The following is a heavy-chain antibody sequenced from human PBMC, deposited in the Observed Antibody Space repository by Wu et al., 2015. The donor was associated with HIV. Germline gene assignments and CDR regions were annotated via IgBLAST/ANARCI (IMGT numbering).Heavy chain of an antibody. CDR3: ARGSNNAEGIVVVTGWFDP. J-gene: IGHJ5*02. CDR1: GYTFTSYD. V-gene: IGHV1-8*03. Sequence: QVQLVQSGAEVKKPGASVKVSCKASGYTFTSYDINWVRQATGQGLEWMGWMNPNSGNTGYAQKFQGRVTITRNTSISTAYMELSSLRSEDTAVYYCARGSNNAEGIVVVTGWFDPWGQGTLVTVSS. CDR2: MNPNSGNT. D-gene: IGHD3-22*01.